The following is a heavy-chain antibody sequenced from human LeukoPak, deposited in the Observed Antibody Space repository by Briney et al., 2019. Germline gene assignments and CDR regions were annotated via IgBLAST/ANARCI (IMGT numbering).Heavy chain of an antibody. CDR3: ARKSGDPFDS. CDR2: INEDGSEK. D-gene: IGHD4-17*01. Sequence: GGSLRLSCAASGFSFRSYWMSWVRQAPGKGLEWVANINEDGSEKYYVDSVEGRFTISRDNTRNSLYVQMNILRAEDTAVYYCARKSGDPFDSWGQGILVTVSS. CDR1: GFSFRSYW. J-gene: IGHJ4*02. V-gene: IGHV3-7*01.